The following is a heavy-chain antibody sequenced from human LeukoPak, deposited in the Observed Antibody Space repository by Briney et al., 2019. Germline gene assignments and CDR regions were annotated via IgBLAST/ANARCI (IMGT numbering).Heavy chain of an antibody. D-gene: IGHD5-12*01. CDR1: GGTFSSYT. CDR3: AREKEVAMAGLDY. CDR2: IIPILGIA. Sequence: SVKVSCKASGGTFSSYTISWVRQAPGQGLEWMGRIIPILGIANYAQKFQGRVTMTRDTSTSTVYMELSSLRSEDTAVYYCAREKEVAMAGLDYWGQGTLVTVSS. V-gene: IGHV1-69*04. J-gene: IGHJ4*02.